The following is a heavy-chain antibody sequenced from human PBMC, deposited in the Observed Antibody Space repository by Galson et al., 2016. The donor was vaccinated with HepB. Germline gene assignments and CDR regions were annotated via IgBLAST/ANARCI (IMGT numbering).Heavy chain of an antibody. V-gene: IGHV4-34*01. CDR3: AFKYYDILTGYATDHYYYYGMDV. J-gene: IGHJ6*02. CDR2: INHSGGT. Sequence: SETLSLTCAAYGGSFSGYYWSWIRQPPGKGLEWIREINHSGGTYYNPSLQSRVTISVDTSKNQFSLKLSSVTAADTAVYYCAFKYYDILTGYATDHYYYYGMDVWGQGNTVTVSS. CDR1: GGSFSGYY. D-gene: IGHD3-9*01.